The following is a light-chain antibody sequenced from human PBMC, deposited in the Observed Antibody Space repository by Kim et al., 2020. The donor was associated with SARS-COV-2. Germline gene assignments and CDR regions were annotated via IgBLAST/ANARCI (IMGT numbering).Light chain of an antibody. V-gene: IGLV3-1*01. J-gene: IGLJ2*01. CDR2: HDN. Sequence: YELTQPPSVSVSPGLTASITCSGDKLGDKYPSWYQQRPGQSPVLVIYHDNQRPSGIPARFSGSNFGTTATLTITETQAVDEADYYCQAWDSTTASVFGG. CDR3: QAWDSTTASV. CDR1: KLGDKY.